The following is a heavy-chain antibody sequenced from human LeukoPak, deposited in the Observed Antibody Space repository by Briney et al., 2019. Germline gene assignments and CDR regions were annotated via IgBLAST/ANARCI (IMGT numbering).Heavy chain of an antibody. CDR1: GGSISSSSYY. D-gene: IGHD1/OR15-1a*01. J-gene: IGHJ3*02. Sequence: PSETLSLSCAVSGGSISSSSYYWGWIRQPPGKGLEWIGRIYYSGSTYYNPSLKSRVTISVDTSKNQFSLKLSSVTAADTAVYYCARLIIGTYDAFDIWGQGTMVTVSS. CDR3: ARLIIGTYDAFDI. CDR2: IYYSGST. V-gene: IGHV4-39*01.